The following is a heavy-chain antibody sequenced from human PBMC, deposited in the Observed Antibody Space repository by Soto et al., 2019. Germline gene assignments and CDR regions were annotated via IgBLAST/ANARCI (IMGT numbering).Heavy chain of an antibody. Sequence: QVQLVESGGGVVQPGRSLRLSCAASGFTFSSYGMHWVRQAPGKGLEWVAVISYDGSNKYYADSVKGRFTISRDNSKNTLYLQMSSLRAEDTAVYYCAKDGAPGIAAGDYYGMDVWGQGTTVTVSS. J-gene: IGHJ6*02. D-gene: IGHD6-13*01. V-gene: IGHV3-30*18. CDR3: AKDGAPGIAAGDYYGMDV. CDR2: ISYDGSNK. CDR1: GFTFSSYG.